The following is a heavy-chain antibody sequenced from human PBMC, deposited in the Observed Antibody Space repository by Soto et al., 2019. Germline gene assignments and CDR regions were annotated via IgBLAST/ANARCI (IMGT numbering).Heavy chain of an antibody. V-gene: IGHV4-39*01. Sequence: PXGTLSLTCTVTGDSISSSSYYWGWIRQPPGKGLEWIGSIYYSGSTYNNPSLRSRVSMSIDTSKDQFSLKLKSVTAADTALYFCARQRTSVVTPAYFDVWGPGSLVTVSS. CDR2: IYYSGST. D-gene: IGHD2-21*02. CDR3: ARQRTSVVTPAYFDV. CDR1: GDSISSSSYY. J-gene: IGHJ4*02.